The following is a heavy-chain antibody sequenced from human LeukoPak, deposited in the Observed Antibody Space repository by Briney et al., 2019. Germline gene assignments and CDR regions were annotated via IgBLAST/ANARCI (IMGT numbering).Heavy chain of an antibody. Sequence: GGSLRLSCAASGFTFSSYGMHWVRQAPGKGLEWVAFIRYDGSNKYYADSVKGRFTISRDNSKNTLYLQMNSLRAEDTAVYYCITMVRGLIIAIDYWGQGTLVTVSS. V-gene: IGHV3-30*02. D-gene: IGHD3-10*01. CDR1: GFTFSSYG. CDR3: ITMVRGLIIAIDY. J-gene: IGHJ4*02. CDR2: IRYDGSNK.